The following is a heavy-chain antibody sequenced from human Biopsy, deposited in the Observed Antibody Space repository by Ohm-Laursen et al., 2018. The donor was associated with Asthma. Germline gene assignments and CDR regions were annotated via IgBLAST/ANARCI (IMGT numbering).Heavy chain of an antibody. CDR2: ISIYNGNT. D-gene: IGHD3-10*01. CDR1: GYTFNSAG. J-gene: IGHJ6*02. Sequence: ASVKVSCKPSGYTFNSAGITWVRQAPGQGLEWMGWISIYNGNTKVAQKLQDRVTMITDTSTSTAYMELRSLRSGDTAVYFCARAVDYSHYYGIDVWGQGTTVTVS. V-gene: IGHV1-18*01. CDR3: ARAVDYSHYYGIDV.